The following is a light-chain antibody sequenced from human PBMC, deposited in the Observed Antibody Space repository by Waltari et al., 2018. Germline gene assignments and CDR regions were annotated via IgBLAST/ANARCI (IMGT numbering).Light chain of an antibody. V-gene: IGLV2-11*01. Sequence: QSALTQPRSVSGSPGQSVTISCTGGSSDVGGYDYVSWFQHHPGKAPKLIIYDVTERPSGFPDRFSASKSGTAASLTISGLQAEDEGDYYCYAGSHTILFGGGTKLTVL. CDR2: DVT. CDR1: SSDVGGYDY. CDR3: YAGSHTIL. J-gene: IGLJ2*01.